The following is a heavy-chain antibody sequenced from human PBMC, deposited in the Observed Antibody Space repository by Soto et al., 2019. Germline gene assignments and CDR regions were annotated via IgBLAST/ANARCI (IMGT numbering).Heavy chain of an antibody. D-gene: IGHD2-15*01. V-gene: IGHV1-69*13. CDR2: LIPIFGTA. Sequence: VKRDRKASGGAISGYAISWLRQAPRQGLEWMGGLIPIFGTANYAQTFQGRVTITADESKRTAYMELSSLRSEDTAVYYCARVSARCSGGSCYSDLGYRRQGTLVTVSS. J-gene: IGHJ4*02. CDR3: ARVSARCSGGSCYSDLGY. CDR1: GGAISGYA.